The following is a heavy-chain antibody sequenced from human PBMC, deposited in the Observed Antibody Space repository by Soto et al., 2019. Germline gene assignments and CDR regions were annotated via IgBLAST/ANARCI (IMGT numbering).Heavy chain of an antibody. Sequence: PGGSLRLSCAASGFPFSSYGMHLVRQSPGKGLEWVAFISYDGSNKYYADSVKGRFTISRDNSKNTLYLQMNSLRAEDTAVYYCAKDPRRSYNWLDPSGQGNIVTVSS. CDR1: GFPFSSYG. CDR2: ISYDGSNK. J-gene: IGHJ5*02. D-gene: IGHD3-16*02. V-gene: IGHV3-30*18. CDR3: AKDPRRSYNWLDP.